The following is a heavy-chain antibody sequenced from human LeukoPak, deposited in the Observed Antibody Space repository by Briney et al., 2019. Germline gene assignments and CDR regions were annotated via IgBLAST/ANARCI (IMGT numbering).Heavy chain of an antibody. CDR1: GFTFSYFE. CDR3: ARMTTSSHYFDY. D-gene: IGHD4-17*01. CDR2: IDGTGTTI. Sequence: GGSLRLSCAASGFTFSYFEMNWVRQPPGKGLEWGSYIDGTGTTIYYADSVKGRFTISRDNAKNSLYLQMNSPRAEDTAIYYCARMTTSSHYFDYWGQGTLVTVSS. V-gene: IGHV3-48*03. J-gene: IGHJ4*02.